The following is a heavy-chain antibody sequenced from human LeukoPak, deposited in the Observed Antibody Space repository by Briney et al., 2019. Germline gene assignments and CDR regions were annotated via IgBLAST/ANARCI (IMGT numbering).Heavy chain of an antibody. CDR3: AAVWEEQQLVTYLQH. J-gene: IGHJ1*01. CDR2: IYYSGST. Sequence: PSETLSLTCTVSGGSISSSSYYWGWIRQPPGKGLEWIGSIYYSGSTYYNPSLKSRVTISVDTSKNQFSLKLSSVTAADTAVYYCAAVWEEQQLVTYLQHWGQGTLVTVSS. CDR1: GGSISSSSYY. D-gene: IGHD6-13*01. V-gene: IGHV4-39*07.